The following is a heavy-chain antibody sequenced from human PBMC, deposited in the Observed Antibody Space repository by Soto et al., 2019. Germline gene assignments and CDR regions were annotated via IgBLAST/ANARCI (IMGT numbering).Heavy chain of an antibody. D-gene: IGHD6-13*01. J-gene: IGHJ4*02. V-gene: IGHV3-33*01. CDR2: IWYDGSNK. CDR1: GFTFSSYG. CDR3: ARDKRFSWYSSSWHHVGY. Sequence: GGSLRLSCAASGFTFSSYGMHWVRQAPGKGLEWVAVIWYDGSNKYYADSVKGRFTISRDNSKNTLYLQMNSLRAEDTAVYYCARDKRFSWYSSSWHHVGYWGQGTLVTVSS.